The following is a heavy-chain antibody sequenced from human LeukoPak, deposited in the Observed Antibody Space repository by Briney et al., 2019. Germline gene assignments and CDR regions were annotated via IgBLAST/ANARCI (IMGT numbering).Heavy chain of an antibody. Sequence: GGSLRLSCAASGLTFSNFAMTWVRQAPGKGLEWVSSITGNHGATYNINSVRGRFTISRDNSQNTLYLQMNSLRAEDTAVYYCTKDPNGDYVGAFDPWGQGTLVTVSS. CDR1: GLTFSNFA. CDR2: ITGNHGAT. D-gene: IGHD4-17*01. J-gene: IGHJ5*02. V-gene: IGHV3-23*01. CDR3: TKDPNGDYVGAFDP.